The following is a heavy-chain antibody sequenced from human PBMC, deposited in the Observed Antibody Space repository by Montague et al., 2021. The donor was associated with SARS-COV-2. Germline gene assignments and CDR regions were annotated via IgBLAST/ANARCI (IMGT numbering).Heavy chain of an antibody. CDR3: VATYNGNWYYFDY. D-gene: IGHD6-13*01. Sequence: SETLSLTCSVSGGSFSSGDSYWGWLRQAPGKGLEWIGDLHYAGSAXYKPSLRSRVTISADTSKNQFSLKLNSVTAADTAVYYCVATYNGNWYYFDYWGQGTPVTVSS. CDR2: LHYAGSA. V-gene: IGHV4-39*01. J-gene: IGHJ4*02. CDR1: GGSFSSGDSY.